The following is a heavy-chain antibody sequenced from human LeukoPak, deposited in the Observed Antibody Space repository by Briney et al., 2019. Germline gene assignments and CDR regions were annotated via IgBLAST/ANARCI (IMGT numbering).Heavy chain of an antibody. CDR1: GSTFTSYW. D-gene: IGHD5-18*01. Sequence: PGESLQISCQGSGSTFTSYWIGWVRQLPGKGLEWMGIIYRGDSDTRYSPSVQGQVTISADKSISTAYLQWSSLKASDTAMYYCARLWGRGYSYGLDFDYWGQGTLVTVSS. J-gene: IGHJ4*02. CDR3: ARLWGRGYSYGLDFDY. V-gene: IGHV5-51*01. CDR2: IYRGDSDT.